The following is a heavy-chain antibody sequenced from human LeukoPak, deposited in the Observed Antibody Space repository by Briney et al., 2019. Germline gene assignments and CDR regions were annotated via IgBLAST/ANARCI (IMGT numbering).Heavy chain of an antibody. V-gene: IGHV4-61*05. CDR2: INYSGST. J-gene: IGHJ4*02. CDR3: AREDCSSSTCLFDS. CDR1: GFSLSTSGVG. Sequence: SGPTLVNPTQTLTLTCTFSGFSLSTSGVGVGWIRQPPGKGLEWIGYINYSGSTSYNPSFQSRVTISLDKSKKQVSLRLSSATSADTAVYYCAREDCSSSTCLFDSWGQGTLVTVSS. D-gene: IGHD2-2*01.